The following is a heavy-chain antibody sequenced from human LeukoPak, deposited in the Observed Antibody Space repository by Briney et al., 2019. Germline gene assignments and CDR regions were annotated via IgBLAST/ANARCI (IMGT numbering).Heavy chain of an antibody. CDR3: ARDRDSRGYSHFDY. J-gene: IGHJ4*02. V-gene: IGHV3-74*01. CDR1: GFTFSTFW. D-gene: IGHD3-22*01. Sequence: GGSLRLSCATSGFTFSTFWMHRVRQVPGKGLVWVSRIHSDGSTTNYADLAKGRFTISRDNAKNTLYLQMNSLRAEDTAVYYCARDRDSRGYSHFDYWGQGTLVTVSS. CDR2: IHSDGSTT.